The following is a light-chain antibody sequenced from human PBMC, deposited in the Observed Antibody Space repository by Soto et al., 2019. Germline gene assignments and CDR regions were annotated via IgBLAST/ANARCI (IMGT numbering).Light chain of an antibody. Sequence: QSVLTQSPSASGTPGQRVTISCSGTTSNIGSNYVYWYQQLPGTAPKLLIYSNNQRPSGVPDRFSGSKSGTSASLAISGLRSEDEADYYCAAWDDSLSGVVFGGGTKLTLL. CDR1: TSNIGSNY. J-gene: IGLJ2*01. CDR2: SNN. V-gene: IGLV1-47*02. CDR3: AAWDDSLSGVV.